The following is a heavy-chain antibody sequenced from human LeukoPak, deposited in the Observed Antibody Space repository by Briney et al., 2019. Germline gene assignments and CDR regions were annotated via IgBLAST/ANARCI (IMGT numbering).Heavy chain of an antibody. V-gene: IGHV3-23*01. CDR2: MSGSGGST. D-gene: IGHD5-12*01. CDR3: TRNWASVERGQDSSGYHHLNYYYYMDV. Sequence: QPGGSLRLSCAASGFTFSSSAMSWVRQAPGKGLGWVSAMSGSGGSTYYADSVKGRFTISRDNSKNTLYLQMNSLRAEDTAVYYCTRNWASVERGQDSSGYHHLNYYYYMDVWGKGTTVTVSS. J-gene: IGHJ6*03. CDR1: GFTFSSSA.